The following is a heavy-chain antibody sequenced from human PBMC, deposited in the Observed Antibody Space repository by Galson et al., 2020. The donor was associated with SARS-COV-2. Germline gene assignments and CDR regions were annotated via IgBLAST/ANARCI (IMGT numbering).Heavy chain of an antibody. CDR2: MYYTGST. V-gene: IGHV4-39*02. Sequence: SETLSLTCTASGGSIRSSGYYWGWVRQPPGKGLEWIGSMYYTGSTYHNPSLKSRVTTSLDTSKNHFALKLKSVTAADTAVYYCARGTTLGYCSGGSCSETYDLGAHSYQPLDYWGQGTLVTVSS. D-gene: IGHD2-15*01. CDR3: ARGTTLGYCSGGSCSETYDLGAHSYQPLDY. J-gene: IGHJ4*02. CDR1: GGSIRSSGYY.